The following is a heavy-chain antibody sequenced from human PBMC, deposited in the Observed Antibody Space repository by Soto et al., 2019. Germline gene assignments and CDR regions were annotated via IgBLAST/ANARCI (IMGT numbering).Heavy chain of an antibody. Sequence: EVQLVESGGGLVKPGGSLRLSCAASGFTFSSYSMNWVRQAHGKGLEWVSSISSSSSYIYYADSVKGRFTISRDNAKNSLYLQMNSLRAEDTAVYYCARGHVPDGDYCYSSFYWGQGTLVTVSS. V-gene: IGHV3-21*01. CDR2: ISSSSSYI. J-gene: IGHJ4*02. CDR3: ARGHVPDGDYCYSSFY. CDR1: GFTFSSYS. D-gene: IGHD4-17*01.